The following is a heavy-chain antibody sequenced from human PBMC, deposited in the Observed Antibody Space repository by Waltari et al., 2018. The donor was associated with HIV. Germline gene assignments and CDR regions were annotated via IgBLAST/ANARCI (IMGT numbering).Heavy chain of an antibody. CDR2: IKSKSDGGTT. Sequence: VGHIKSKSDGGTTDYAAPVTGRFTISRDDSNNTLFLQMKTLKIEDTALYYCTTFEMGTTRDYWGQGTLVTVSS. V-gene: IGHV3-15*05. CDR3: TTFEMGTTRDY. J-gene: IGHJ4*02. D-gene: IGHD1-26*01.